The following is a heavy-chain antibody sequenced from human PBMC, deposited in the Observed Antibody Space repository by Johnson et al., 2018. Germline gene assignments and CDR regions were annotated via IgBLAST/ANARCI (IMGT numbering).Heavy chain of an antibody. CDR1: GFTFSSYW. V-gene: IGHV3-7*01. J-gene: IGHJ6*02. CDR2: IKQDGSEN. CDR3: ARDRRYYGMDV. Sequence: VQLVQSGGGLVQXGGSLRLXCAASGFTFSSYWMSWVRQAPGKGLEWVANIKQDGSENYYVDSVKGRFTISRDNAKNALYLQMNSLRAEDTAGYYCARDRRYYGMDVWGQGTTVTVSS.